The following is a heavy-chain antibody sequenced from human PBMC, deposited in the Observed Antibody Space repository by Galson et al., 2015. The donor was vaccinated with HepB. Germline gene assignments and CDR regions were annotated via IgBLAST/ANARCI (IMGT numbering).Heavy chain of an antibody. D-gene: IGHD6-13*01. Sequence: SCKASGGTFSSYAISWVRQAPGQGLEWMGRIIPILGIANYAQKFQGRVTITADKSTSTAYMELSSLRSEDTAVYYCARKGEQQLSRPYYYGMDVWGQGTTVTVSS. CDR1: GGTFSSYA. CDR2: IIPILGIA. V-gene: IGHV1-69*04. J-gene: IGHJ6*02. CDR3: ARKGEQQLSRPYYYGMDV.